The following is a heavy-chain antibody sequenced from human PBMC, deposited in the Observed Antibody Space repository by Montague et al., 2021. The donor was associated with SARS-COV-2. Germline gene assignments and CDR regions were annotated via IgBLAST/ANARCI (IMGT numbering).Heavy chain of an antibody. CDR3: AHRRGLLLSDAFDL. J-gene: IGHJ3*01. V-gene: IGHV2-70*12. CDR1: GFSLSTSGMC. Sequence: PALVKPTQILTLTCTFSGFSLSTSGMCVSWIRQPPGKALEWLARIDWDDDKYYSTSLKTRLTISKDTSKNQVVLTMTNMDPVDTATYYCAHRRGLLLSDAFDLWGQGTMVTVSS. CDR2: IDWDDDK. D-gene: IGHD1-26*01.